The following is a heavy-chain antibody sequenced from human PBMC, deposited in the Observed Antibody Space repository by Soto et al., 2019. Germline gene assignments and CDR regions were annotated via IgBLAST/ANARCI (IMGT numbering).Heavy chain of an antibody. J-gene: IGHJ5*02. CDR3: ARDSPRGFDP. CDR2: ISSSSSYI. CDR1: GFTFSSYS. D-gene: IGHD3-10*01. Sequence: RLSCAAPGFTFSSYSMNWVRQAPGKGLEWVSSISSSSSYIYYADSVKGRFTISRDNAKNSLYLQMNSLRAEDTAVYYCARDSPRGFDPWGQGTLVTVSS. V-gene: IGHV3-21*01.